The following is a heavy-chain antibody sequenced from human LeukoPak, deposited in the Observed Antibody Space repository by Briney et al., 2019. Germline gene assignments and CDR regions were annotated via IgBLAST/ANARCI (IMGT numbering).Heavy chain of an antibody. CDR2: IYNSGRT. J-gene: IGHJ4*02. V-gene: IGHV4-59*01. CDR1: GGSISDYY. CDR3: ARAGARTFGHIYFDF. Sequence: PSETLSLTCTVSGGSISDYYWSWIRQPPGKGLEWIGYIYNSGRTNYNPSLKSRVTISVDTSKDQFSLKLSSVTAADTAVYYCARAGARTFGHIYFDFWGQGTLVTVSS. D-gene: IGHD2-21*01.